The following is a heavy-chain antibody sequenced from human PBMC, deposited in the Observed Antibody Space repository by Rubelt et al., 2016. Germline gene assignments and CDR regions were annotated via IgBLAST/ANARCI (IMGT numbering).Heavy chain of an antibody. CDR2: ISYSGST. J-gene: IGHJ4*02. V-gene: IGHV4-39*01. CDR3: ARRRAGRRYVDY. Sequence: QLQLQESGPGLVKPSETLSLTCTVSGCSISSSSSYWGWIRQPPGKGLEWIGSISYSGSTHYNPSPKSRVTSTVGTSKNQFALKLGSVTAADTAVYYCARRRAGRRYVDYWGQGTLVTVSS. D-gene: IGHD3-10*01. CDR1: GCSISSSSSY.